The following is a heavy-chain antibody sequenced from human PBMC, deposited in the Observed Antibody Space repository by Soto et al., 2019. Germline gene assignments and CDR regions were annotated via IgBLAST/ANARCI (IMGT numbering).Heavy chain of an antibody. Sequence: GGSLRLSCVGSGFTFSSYAMSWVRQPPGKGLEWVSTIGGSGGASTHYADPVKGRFTISRDKSKSTLYLQMNSLRAEDTAIYYCAKRDSDGDYYFDYWGQGTLVTVPQ. CDR1: GFTFSSYA. CDR2: IGGSGGAST. D-gene: IGHD2-21*02. J-gene: IGHJ4*02. CDR3: AKRDSDGDYYFDY. V-gene: IGHV3-23*01.